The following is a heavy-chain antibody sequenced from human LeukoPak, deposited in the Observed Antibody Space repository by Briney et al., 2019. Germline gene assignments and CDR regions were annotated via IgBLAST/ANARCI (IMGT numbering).Heavy chain of an antibody. CDR3: ARDHAHANWFDP. CDR2: ISSSGSTI. Sequence: PGGSLRLSCAASGFTFSDYYMSWVRQAPGKGLEWVSYISSSGSTIYYADSVKGRFTISRDNAKNSLYLQMNSLRAEDTAVYYCARDHAHANWFDPWGQGTLVTVSS. CDR1: GFTFSDYY. D-gene: IGHD2-8*01. J-gene: IGHJ5*02. V-gene: IGHV3-11*01.